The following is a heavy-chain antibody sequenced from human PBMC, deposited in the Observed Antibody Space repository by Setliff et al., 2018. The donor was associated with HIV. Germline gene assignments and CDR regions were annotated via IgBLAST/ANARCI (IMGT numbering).Heavy chain of an antibody. D-gene: IGHD6-19*01. Sequence: SETLSLTCTVSSGSISSYYWIRIRQPPGKGLEWIGHIFYSGSTNHNPSLKSRVTISVDTSKNQFSLKLSSVTAADTAVYYCARGKWLVQNFYSYYMDVWGKGTTVTVSS. CDR3: ARGKWLVQNFYSYYMDV. CDR2: IFYSGST. V-gene: IGHV4-59*01. J-gene: IGHJ6*03. CDR1: SGSISSYY.